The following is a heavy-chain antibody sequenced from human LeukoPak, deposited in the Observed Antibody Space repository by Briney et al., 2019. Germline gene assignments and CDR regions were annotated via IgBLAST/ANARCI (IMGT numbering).Heavy chain of an antibody. CDR2: IYTSGSN. D-gene: IGHD4-23*01. CDR3: AREVADYGGYYYYHYMDV. J-gene: IGHJ6*03. CDR1: GASISSGSNY. V-gene: IGHV4-61*02. Sequence: PSETLSLTCSVSGASISSGSNYWSWIRQPAGKGLEWIGRIYTSGSNNYNPSLKSRVTMSVDTSKNQFSLKLSSVTAADTAMYYCAREVADYGGYYYYHYMDVWGKGTTVTISS.